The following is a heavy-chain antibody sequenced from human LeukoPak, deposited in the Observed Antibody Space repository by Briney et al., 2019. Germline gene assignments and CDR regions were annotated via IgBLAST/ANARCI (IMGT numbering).Heavy chain of an antibody. D-gene: IGHD2-21*02. Sequence: SETLSLTCTVSGGSISSYYWSWIRQPPGKGLEWIGYIYYSGSTNYNPSLKSRVTISVDTSKNQFSLKLSSVTAADTAVYYCASNREYCGGDCYSYDAFDFWGQGTMVTVSS. CDR3: ASNREYCGGDCYSYDAFDF. CDR2: IYYSGST. J-gene: IGHJ3*01. V-gene: IGHV4-59*01. CDR1: GGSISSYY.